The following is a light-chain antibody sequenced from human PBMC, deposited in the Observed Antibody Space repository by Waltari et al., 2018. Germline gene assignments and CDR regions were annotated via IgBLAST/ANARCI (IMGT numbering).Light chain of an antibody. Sequence: QSALTQPASVSASPGQSITISCPGTSSDVGGYTYVSGFQQHAGKAPKLMIYEVSNRPSGVSNRFSGSKSGNTASLTISGLQAEDEADYYCSSYTSSSTLLVVFGGGTKLTVL. CDR1: SSDVGGYTY. J-gene: IGLJ2*01. CDR2: EVS. CDR3: SSYTSSSTLLVV. V-gene: IGLV2-14*01.